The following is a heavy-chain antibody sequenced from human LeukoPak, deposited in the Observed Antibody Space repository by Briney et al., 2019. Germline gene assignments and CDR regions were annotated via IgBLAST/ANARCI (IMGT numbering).Heavy chain of an antibody. CDR3: ARVGCGGDCYSYYYYYYMDV. CDR1: GYTFTSYG. CDR2: ISAYNGNT. V-gene: IGHV1-18*01. J-gene: IGHJ6*03. D-gene: IGHD2-21*02. Sequence: SVKVSCKASGYTFTSYGISWVRQAPGQGLEWMGWISAYNGNTNYAQKLQGRVTMTTDTSTSTAYMELRSLRSDDTAVYYCARVGCGGDCYSYYYYYYMDVWGKGTTVTISS.